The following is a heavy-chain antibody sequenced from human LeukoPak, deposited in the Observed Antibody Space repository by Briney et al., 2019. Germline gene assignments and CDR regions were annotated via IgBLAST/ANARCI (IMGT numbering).Heavy chain of an antibody. J-gene: IGHJ3*01. V-gene: IGHV3-33*01. CDR2: IYYDGNQK. Sequence: PGGSLRLSCAASGFKFKTYGMHWVRQAPGEGLEWVAVIYYDGNQKYYGDSVKGRFTVSGDVSENMLYLQMSSLRADDTAVYYCARGGVATAWGAFDVWGQGTMVTVSS. CDR3: ARGGVATAWGAFDV. D-gene: IGHD4-23*01. CDR1: GFKFKTYG.